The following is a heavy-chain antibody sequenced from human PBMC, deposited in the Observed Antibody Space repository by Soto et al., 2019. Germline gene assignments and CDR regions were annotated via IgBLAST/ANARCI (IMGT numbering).Heavy chain of an antibody. CDR2: ISYDGSHK. J-gene: IGHJ6*02. Sequence: QVQLVESGGDVVQPGRSLRLSCAASEFTFSNYAMHWVRQAPGKGLEWVAIISYDGSHKFYADSVKGRFTISRDNSKNTLFLQMNSLRAEDTAVYYCARDLSHCSGGTCYSFTGVDVWGQGTTVTVSS. CDR3: ARDLSHCSGGTCYSFTGVDV. D-gene: IGHD2-15*01. V-gene: IGHV3-30-3*01. CDR1: EFTFSNYA.